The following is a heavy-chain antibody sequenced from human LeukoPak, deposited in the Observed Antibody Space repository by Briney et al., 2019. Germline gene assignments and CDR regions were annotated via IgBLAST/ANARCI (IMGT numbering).Heavy chain of an antibody. CDR1: GFTFSSYG. Sequence: GGTLRLSCAASGFTFSSYGMSWVRQAPGKGLEWVASIKPDGSEKYYLDSVKGRFTISRDNARDSLYLQMNSLRDDDTSVYFCARDASALYWGRGTLVTVYS. CDR3: ARDASALY. D-gene: IGHD6-19*01. V-gene: IGHV3-7*01. CDR2: IKPDGSEK. J-gene: IGHJ4*02.